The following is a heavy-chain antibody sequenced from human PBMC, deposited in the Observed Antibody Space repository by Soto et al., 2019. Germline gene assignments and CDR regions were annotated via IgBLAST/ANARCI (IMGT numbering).Heavy chain of an antibody. D-gene: IGHD3-22*01. CDR1: GFTFSSYG. CDR3: AKDLPFYYYDSSGYSNWFDP. V-gene: IGHV3-30*18. Sequence: PGGSLRLSCAASGFTFSSYGMHWVRQAPGKGLEWVAVISYDGSNKYYADSVKGRFTISRDNSKNTLYLQMISLRAEDTAVYYCAKDLPFYYYDSSGYSNWFDPWGQGTLVTSPQ. J-gene: IGHJ5*02. CDR2: ISYDGSNK.